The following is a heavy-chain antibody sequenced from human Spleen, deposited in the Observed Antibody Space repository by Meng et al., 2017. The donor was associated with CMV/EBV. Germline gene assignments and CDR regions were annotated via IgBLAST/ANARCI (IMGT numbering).Heavy chain of an antibody. CDR1: AFTLSDYS. V-gene: IGHV3-48*04. J-gene: IGHJ3*02. Sequence: GGSLRLSCVTSAFTLSDYSMTWVRQAPGKGLEWVSYISSSSHTIQYADSVQGRFTISRDNAKNSLYLQMNSLRAEDTAVYYCARDMGSHCTSSRCYTGDAFDIWGQGTVVT. CDR2: ISSSSHTI. D-gene: IGHD2-2*02. CDR3: ARDMGSHCTSSRCYTGDAFDI.